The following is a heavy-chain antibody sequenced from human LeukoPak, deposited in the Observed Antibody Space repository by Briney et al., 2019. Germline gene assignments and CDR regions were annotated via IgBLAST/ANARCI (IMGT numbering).Heavy chain of an antibody. J-gene: IGHJ5*02. CDR1: GGSIGDYY. CDR3: ARCGNSYGTGYQFDP. D-gene: IGHD5-18*01. Sequence: SETLSLPCTVSGGSIGDYYWSWFRQPPGKGLEWIGLVYYTGATNYNPSLKSRVTISLDTSKNQFSLNLNSVDAADTAVYFCARCGNSYGTGYQFDPWSQGTLVTVSS. V-gene: IGHV4-59*01. CDR2: VYYTGAT.